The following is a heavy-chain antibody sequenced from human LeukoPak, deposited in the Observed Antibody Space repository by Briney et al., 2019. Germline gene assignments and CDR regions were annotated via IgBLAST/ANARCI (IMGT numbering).Heavy chain of an antibody. V-gene: IGHV3-53*01. D-gene: IGHD5/OR15-5a*01. CDR3: ERVSMSQY. J-gene: IGHJ4*02. Sequence: PGGSLRLSCAASGFSVSSNYMSWVRQAPGKGLEWVSVIYSGDRTYYADSVKGRFTISRDSSKNTLYLQMNNLRVEDTALYYCERVSMSQYWGQGTLVTVSS. CDR1: GFSVSSNY. CDR2: IYSGDRT.